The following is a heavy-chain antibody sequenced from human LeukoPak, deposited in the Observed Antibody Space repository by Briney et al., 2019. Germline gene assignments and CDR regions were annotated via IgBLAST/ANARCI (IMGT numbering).Heavy chain of an antibody. Sequence: SETLSLTCTVSGGSISSGSSYWSWIRQPAGKGLEWIGRIYTSGNTNYKPSLQSRVTISVDTAKNQFSLKLSSATAADTAVYYCTRGDNTWGQGTLVTVSS. D-gene: IGHD2/OR15-2a*01. CDR1: GGSISSGSSY. CDR3: TRGDNT. V-gene: IGHV4-61*02. J-gene: IGHJ5*02. CDR2: IYTSGNT.